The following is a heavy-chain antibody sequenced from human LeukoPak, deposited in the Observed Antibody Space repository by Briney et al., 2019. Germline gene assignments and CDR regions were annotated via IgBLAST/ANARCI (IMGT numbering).Heavy chain of an antibody. D-gene: IGHD3-22*01. V-gene: IGHV1-18*01. J-gene: IGHJ4*02. Sequence: ASVRVSCKASGYTFTSYGISWVRQAPGQGLEWMGWISAYNGNTNYAQKLQGRVTMTTDTSTSTAYMELRSLRSDDTAVYYCATLGDSSGYYYSDCWGQGTLVTVSS. CDR2: ISAYNGNT. CDR3: ATLGDSSGYYYSDC. CDR1: GYTFTSYG.